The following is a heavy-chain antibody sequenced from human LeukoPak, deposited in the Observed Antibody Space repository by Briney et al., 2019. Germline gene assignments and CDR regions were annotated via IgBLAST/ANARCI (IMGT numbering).Heavy chain of an antibody. CDR2: VYHSGST. V-gene: IGHV4-4*02. D-gene: IGHD5-24*01. CDR3: VRVAVEMATIKGLDI. CDR1: GASVRSYNY. J-gene: IGHJ3*02. Sequence: PSETLSLTCAVSGASVRSYNYWSWVRQPPGKGLEWLGEVYHSGSTIYNPSLESRITISIDSSKNQFSLELTSVTAADTAVYYCVRVAVEMATIKGLDIWGRGTMVTVSS.